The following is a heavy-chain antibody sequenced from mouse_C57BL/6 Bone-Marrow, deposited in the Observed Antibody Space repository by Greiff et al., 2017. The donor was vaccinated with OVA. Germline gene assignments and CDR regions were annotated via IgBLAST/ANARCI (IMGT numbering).Heavy chain of an antibody. CDR1: GYTFTDYY. CDR3: ARTKDYSKGFDY. Sequence: EVKLMESGPVLVKPGASVKMSCKASGYTFTDYYMNWVKQSHGKSLEWIGVINPYNGGTSYNQKFKGKATLTVDKSSSTAYMELNSLTSEDSAVYYCARTKDYSKGFDYWGQGTTLTVSS. J-gene: IGHJ2*01. V-gene: IGHV1-19*01. D-gene: IGHD2-5*01. CDR2: INPYNGGT.